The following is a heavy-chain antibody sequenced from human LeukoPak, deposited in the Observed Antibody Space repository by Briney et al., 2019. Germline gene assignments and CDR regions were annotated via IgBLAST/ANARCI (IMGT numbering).Heavy chain of an antibody. V-gene: IGHV3-23*01. CDR1: GFTFRNHG. J-gene: IGHJ5*02. CDR2: ISDSRIST. CDR3: ATDSYDSRGFYCGAVS. D-gene: IGHD3-22*01. Sequence: GGSLRLSCAASGFTFRNHGMSWVRQAPGKGLEWVSRISDSRISTNYADSVKGRFTISRDNSKNTLYLQMSSLRAEDTAIYYCATDSYDSRGFYCGAVSWRQGTLVTVSS.